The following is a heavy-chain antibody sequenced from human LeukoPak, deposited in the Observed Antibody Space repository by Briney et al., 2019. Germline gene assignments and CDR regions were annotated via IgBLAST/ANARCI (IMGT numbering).Heavy chain of an antibody. J-gene: IGHJ6*02. Sequence: PGRSLRLSCAASGFTFSSYAMHWVRQAPGKGLEWVAVISYDGSNKYYADSVKGRFTISRDNSKNTLYLQMTSLRAEDTAVYYCARPMTTVTTYYYYYGMDVWGQGTTVTVSS. D-gene: IGHD4-17*01. CDR3: ARPMTTVTTYYYYYGMDV. CDR1: GFTFSSYA. V-gene: IGHV3-30-3*01. CDR2: ISYDGSNK.